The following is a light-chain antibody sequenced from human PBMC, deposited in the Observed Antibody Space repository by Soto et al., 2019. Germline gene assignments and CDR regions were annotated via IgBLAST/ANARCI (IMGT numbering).Light chain of an antibody. V-gene: IGKV1-39*01. Sequence: DIQMTQSPSSLSASVGDRVTITCRASQSITTYLNWYRQKPGKAPKLLIYAASSLQSGVPSRFSGSGSETEFTLSISSLQPDDFATYYCQQYNSYPLTFGGGTKVDIK. CDR3: QQYNSYPLT. J-gene: IGKJ4*01. CDR2: AAS. CDR1: QSITTY.